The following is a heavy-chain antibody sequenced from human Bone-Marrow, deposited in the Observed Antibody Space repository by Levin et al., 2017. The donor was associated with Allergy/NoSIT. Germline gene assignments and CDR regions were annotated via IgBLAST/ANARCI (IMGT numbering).Heavy chain of an antibody. D-gene: IGHD1-26*01. CDR3: ARDHFASLVGATPRFDY. V-gene: IGHV3-30-3*01. CDR2: ISYDGSNK. Sequence: GESLKISCAASGFTFSSYAMHWVRQAPGKGLEWVAVISYDGSNKYYADSVKGRFTISRDNSKNTLYLQMNSLRAEDTAVYYCARDHFASLVGATPRFDYWGQGTLVTVSS. J-gene: IGHJ4*02. CDR1: GFTFSSYA.